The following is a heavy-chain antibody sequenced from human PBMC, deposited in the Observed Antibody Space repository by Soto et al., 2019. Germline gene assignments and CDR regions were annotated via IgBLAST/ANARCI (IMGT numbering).Heavy chain of an antibody. Sequence: QVQLVESGGGVVQPGRSLRLSCAASGFTFSSYGMHWVRQAPGKGLEWVAVIWYDGSNKYYADSVKGRFTISRDNSKNTLYLKMNSLSADDTAVYYCAREVEWLVLEFGVGWFDPWGQGTLVTVSS. CDR1: GFTFSSYG. V-gene: IGHV3-33*01. D-gene: IGHD6-19*01. CDR3: AREVEWLVLEFGVGWFDP. J-gene: IGHJ5*02. CDR2: IWYDGSNK.